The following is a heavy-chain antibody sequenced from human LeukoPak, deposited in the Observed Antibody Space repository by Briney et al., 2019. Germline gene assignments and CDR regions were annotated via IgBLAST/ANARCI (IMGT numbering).Heavy chain of an antibody. CDR3: ARDHYGGNSDY. CDR2: INTDGSST. J-gene: IGHJ4*02. Sequence: GGSLRLSCAASGFTFSSYWMSWVRQAPGKGLLWVSRINTDGSSTYYADSVKGRFTISRDNAKNTLYLQMNSLRAEDTAVYYCARDHYGGNSDYWGQGTLVTVSS. V-gene: IGHV3-74*01. D-gene: IGHD4-23*01. CDR1: GFTFSSYW.